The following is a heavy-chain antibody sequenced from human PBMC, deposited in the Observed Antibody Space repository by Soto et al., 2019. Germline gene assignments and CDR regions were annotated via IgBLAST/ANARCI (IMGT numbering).Heavy chain of an antibody. J-gene: IGHJ6*02. CDR1: GYTFTSYG. Sequence: ASGKVSCKASGYTFTSYGISWVRQAPGQGLEWMGWISAYNGNTNYAQKLQGRVTMTTDTSTSTAYMELRSLKSDDTAVYYCARDLEDIVVVVAASSYGMDVWGQGTTVTVSS. CDR3: ARDLEDIVVVVAASSYGMDV. D-gene: IGHD2-15*01. CDR2: ISAYNGNT. V-gene: IGHV1-18*01.